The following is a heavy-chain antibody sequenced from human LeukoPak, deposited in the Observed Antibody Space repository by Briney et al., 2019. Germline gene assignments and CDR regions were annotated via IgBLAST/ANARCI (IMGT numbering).Heavy chain of an antibody. CDR3: ARHDYGDHFDY. CDR1: GYSISSGYY. D-gene: IGHD4-17*01. CDR2: IYHSGST. V-gene: IGHV4-38-2*02. J-gene: IGHJ4*02. Sequence: PSETLSLTCTVSGYSISSGYYWGWIRPPPGKGLEWIGSIYHSGSTYYNPSLKSRVTISVDTSKNQFSLKLSSVTAADTAVYYCARHDYGDHFDYWGQGTLVTVSS.